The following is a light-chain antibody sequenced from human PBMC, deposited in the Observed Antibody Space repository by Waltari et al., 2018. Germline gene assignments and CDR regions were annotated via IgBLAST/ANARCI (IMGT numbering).Light chain of an antibody. CDR1: SSDVGGYNY. CDR2: DVS. J-gene: IGLJ2*01. Sequence: QSALTQPASVSGSPGQSITISCPGTSSDVGGYNYVSWYKQHPGKAPKLMIYDVSNRPSGVSNRFSGSKSGNTASLTISGLQAEDEADYYCSSYTSSSTLVVFGGGTKLTVL. CDR3: SSYTSSSTLVV. V-gene: IGLV2-14*03.